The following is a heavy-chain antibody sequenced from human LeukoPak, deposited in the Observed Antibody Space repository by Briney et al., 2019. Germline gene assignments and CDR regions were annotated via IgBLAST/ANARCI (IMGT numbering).Heavy chain of an antibody. D-gene: IGHD3-22*01. CDR1: GGSISSYY. CDR2: IYYSGST. J-gene: IGHJ4*02. Sequence: PSETLSLTCTVSGGSISSYYWSWIRQPPGKGLEWIGYIYYSGSTNYNPSLKSRVTISVDTSKNQFSLKLSSVTAADTAVYYCARGDPYYYDSSGYPIDYWGQGTLVTVSS. CDR3: ARGDPYYYDSSGYPIDY. V-gene: IGHV4-59*01.